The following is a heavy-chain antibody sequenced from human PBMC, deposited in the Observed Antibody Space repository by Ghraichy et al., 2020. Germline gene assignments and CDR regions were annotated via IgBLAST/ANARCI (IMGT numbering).Heavy chain of an antibody. CDR1: GLIFCSYA. V-gene: IGHV3-23*01. CDR3: AKEDAVSAVPDY. CDR2: IAGSGGNT. J-gene: IGHJ4*02. Sequence: GGSLRLSCAASGLIFCSYAMTWVRQAPGKGLEWVSAIAGSGGNTYYADFAEGRFTISRDNSRNTLYLQMNSLRAEDTAVYYCAKEDAVSAVPDYWGQGTLVTVSS. D-gene: IGHD2-15*01.